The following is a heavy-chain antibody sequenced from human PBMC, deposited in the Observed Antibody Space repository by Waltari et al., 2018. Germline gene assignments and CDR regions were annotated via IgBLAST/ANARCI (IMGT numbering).Heavy chain of an antibody. CDR2: ISWNSGTI. CDR1: GFTFDAYA. CDR3: VKDINIGGQWLALRGDS. V-gene: IGHV3-9*01. D-gene: IGHD6-19*01. J-gene: IGHJ4*02. Sequence: EVQLVESGGGLVQPGRSLRLSCAASGFTFDAYALHLVRQTPGKGLEWVSGISWNSGTIAYADSVKGRFTISRDNAKNSLYLQMNSLRTEDTALYYCVKDINIGGQWLALRGDSWGQGTLVTVSS.